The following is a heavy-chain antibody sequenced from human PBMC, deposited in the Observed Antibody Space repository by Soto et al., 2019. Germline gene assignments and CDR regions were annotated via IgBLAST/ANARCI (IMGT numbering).Heavy chain of an antibody. J-gene: IGHJ4*01. CDR1: GYTFTSYY. CDR3: AREGGYNLSIVCFDF. Sequence: GASVKVSCKASGYTFTSYYMHWVRQAPGQGLEWMGIINPSGGSTSYAQKFQGRVTMTRDTSTSTVYMELSSLRSEDTAVYYCAREGGYNLSIVCFDFRGLGTLVTLSS. CDR2: INPSGGST. D-gene: IGHD2-15*01. V-gene: IGHV1-46*01.